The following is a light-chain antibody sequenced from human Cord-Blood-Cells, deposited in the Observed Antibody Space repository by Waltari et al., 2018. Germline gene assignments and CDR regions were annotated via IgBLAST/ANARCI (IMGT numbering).Light chain of an antibody. CDR3: QHSYSTPLT. CDR1: QSISSY. CDR2: AAS. V-gene: IGKV1-39*01. J-gene: IGKJ4*01. Sequence: DIQMTQSPSSLSASVGDRVTITCRASQSISSYLNWYQQKPGKAPKLLIDAASSLQSGVPSRFSGSGSGTDFTLTISSLQPEDFATYYCQHSYSTPLTFGGGTKVEIK.